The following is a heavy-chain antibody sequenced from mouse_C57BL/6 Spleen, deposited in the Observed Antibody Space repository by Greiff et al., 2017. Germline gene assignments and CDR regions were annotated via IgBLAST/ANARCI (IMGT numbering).Heavy chain of an antibody. CDR3: ARSRNITTVGYFDV. CDR2: IYPGDGDT. Sequence: VQLQQSGAELVKPGASVKISCKASGYAFSSYWMNWVKQRPGKGLEWIGQIYPGDGDTNYNGKFKGKATLTADKSSSTAYMQLSSLTSEDSAVYFCARSRNITTVGYFDVWGTGTTVTVSS. V-gene: IGHV1-80*01. D-gene: IGHD1-1*01. J-gene: IGHJ1*03. CDR1: GYAFSSYW.